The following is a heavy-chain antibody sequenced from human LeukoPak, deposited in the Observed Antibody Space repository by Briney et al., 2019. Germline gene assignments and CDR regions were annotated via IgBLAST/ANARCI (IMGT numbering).Heavy chain of an antibody. V-gene: IGHV1-2*02. D-gene: IGHD3-10*01. CDR3: ARDIGSGSYSQRFDP. CDR2: INPNSGGT. Sequence: ASVNVSCKASGYTFTGYYMHWVRQAPGQGLEWMGWINPNSGGTNYAQKFQGRVTMTRDTSISTAYMELSRLRSDDTAVYYCARDIGSGSYSQRFDPWGQGTLVTVSS. J-gene: IGHJ5*02. CDR1: GYTFTGYY.